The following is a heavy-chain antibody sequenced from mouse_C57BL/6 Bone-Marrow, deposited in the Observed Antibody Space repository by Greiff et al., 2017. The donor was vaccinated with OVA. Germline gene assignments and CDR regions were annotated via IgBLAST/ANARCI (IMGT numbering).Heavy chain of an antibody. V-gene: IGHV5-17*01. CDR3: AREWWFAY. D-gene: IGHD1-3*01. Sequence: EVKLMESGGGLVKPGGSLKLSCAASGFTFSDYGMHWVRQAPEKGLEWVAYISSGSSTIYYADTVKGRFTISRDNAKNTLFLQMTSLRSEDTAMYYCAREWWFAYWGQGTLVTVSA. CDR2: ISSGSSTI. CDR1: GFTFSDYG. J-gene: IGHJ3*01.